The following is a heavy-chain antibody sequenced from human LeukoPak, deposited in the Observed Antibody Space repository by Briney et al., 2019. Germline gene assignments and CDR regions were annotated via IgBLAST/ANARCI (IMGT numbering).Heavy chain of an antibody. V-gene: IGHV3-30-3*01. J-gene: IGHJ4*02. CDR3: ARGGWELLHRDGWEANY. CDR1: GFTFSSYA. Sequence: GRSLRLSCAASGFTFSSYAMHWVRQAPGKGLEWVAVISYDGSNKYYADSVKGRFTISRDNSKNTLYLQMNSLGAEDTAVYYCARGGWELLHRDGWEANYWGQGTLVTVSS. CDR2: ISYDGSNK. D-gene: IGHD1-26*01.